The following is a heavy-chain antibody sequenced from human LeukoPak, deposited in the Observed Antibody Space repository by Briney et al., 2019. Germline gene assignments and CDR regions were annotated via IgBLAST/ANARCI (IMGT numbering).Heavy chain of an antibody. CDR1: GGTFSSSA. CDR3: ARASGDTAMVTAWFDP. V-gene: IGHV1-69*04. J-gene: IGHJ5*02. CDR2: IIPILGIA. Sequence: SVKVSCKASGGTFSSSAISWVRQAPGQGLESMGRIIPILGIANYAQKFQGRVTITTDDSTSTAYMELSSLRSEDTAVYYCARASGDTAMVTAWFDPCGQGTLVTVSS. D-gene: IGHD5-18*01.